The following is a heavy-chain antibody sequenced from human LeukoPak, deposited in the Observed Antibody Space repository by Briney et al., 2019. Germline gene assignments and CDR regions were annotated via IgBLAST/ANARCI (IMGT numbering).Heavy chain of an antibody. Sequence: PGGSLRLSCAASGFTFSSYGMHWVRQAPGKGLEWVAVISYDGSNKYYADSVKGRFTISRDNSKNTLYLQMNSLRAEDTAVYYCAKDHGPGMKRCLGYWGQGTLVTVSS. CDR3: AKDHGPGMKRCLGY. J-gene: IGHJ4*02. CDR1: GFTFSSYG. CDR2: ISYDGSNK. V-gene: IGHV3-30*18. D-gene: IGHD3-16*01.